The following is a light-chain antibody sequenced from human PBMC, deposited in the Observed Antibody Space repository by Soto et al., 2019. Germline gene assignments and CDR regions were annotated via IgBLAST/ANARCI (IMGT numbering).Light chain of an antibody. CDR3: QQYNDYSWT. CDR1: QSVLYSSNNKNY. V-gene: IGKV4-1*01. Sequence: DSVMTQSPDSLAVSLCERATINCKSSQSVLYSSNNKNYLAWYQQKPGQPPKLLIHWASTRESGVPDRFSGSGSGTDVTLTISSLKKDDGATYYGQQYNDYSWTFGQGTKVDI. J-gene: IGKJ1*01. CDR2: WAS.